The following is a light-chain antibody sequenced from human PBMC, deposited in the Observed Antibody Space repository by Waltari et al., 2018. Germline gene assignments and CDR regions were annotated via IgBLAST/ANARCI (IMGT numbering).Light chain of an antibody. J-gene: IGLJ3*02. CDR3: GTWDVSPGAGA. CDR2: END. CDR1: RSNIGSRS. V-gene: IGLV1-51*02. Sequence: QSVLTQPPSVSAAPGQRVTISCSGSRSNIGSRSVSWYQQVPGTAPKLLIYENDKRPSGISDRFSGSKSGTSATLGITGLQTGDEADYYCGTWDVSPGAGAFGGGTKLTVL.